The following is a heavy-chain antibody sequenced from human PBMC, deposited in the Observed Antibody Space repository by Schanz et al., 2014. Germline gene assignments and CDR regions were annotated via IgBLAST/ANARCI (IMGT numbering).Heavy chain of an antibody. J-gene: IGHJ4*02. CDR1: GFSVGNKY. Sequence: EVQLVESGGGLVQPGGSLRLSCAASGFSVGNKYMNWGRQAPGKGLEWVSFIYIGDNTNYADSVKGTCTISRDNSKNTVYIQMNSLRAEDTAAYGFARGGPAYYFDDWGQGTLVTVSS. CDR3: ARGGPAYYFDD. V-gene: IGHV3-66*01. CDR2: IYIGDNT.